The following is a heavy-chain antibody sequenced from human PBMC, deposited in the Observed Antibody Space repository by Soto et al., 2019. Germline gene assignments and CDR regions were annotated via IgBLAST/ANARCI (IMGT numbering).Heavy chain of an antibody. CDR3: ASARHIGP. V-gene: IGHV3-21*01. CDR1: GFTFTRYS. D-gene: IGHD2-21*01. CDR2: ISSTTNYI. J-gene: IGHJ5*02. Sequence: GGSLRLSCAASGFTFTRYSMNWVRQAPGKGLERVSSISSTTNYIYYGDSMKGRFTISRDNAENSLYLQMTSLRAEDTAVYYCASARHIGPWGQGTLVTVSS.